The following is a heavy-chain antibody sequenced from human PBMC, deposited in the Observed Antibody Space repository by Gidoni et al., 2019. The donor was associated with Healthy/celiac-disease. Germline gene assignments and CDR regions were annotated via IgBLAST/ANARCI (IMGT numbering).Heavy chain of an antibody. CDR3: ATSGYSNYPGNWFDP. V-gene: IGHV1-69-2*01. CDR2: VDPEDGET. Sequence: TVKISCKVSGYTFTDYYMHWVQQAPGKGLEWMGLVDPEDGETIYAEKFQGRVTITADTSTDTAYMELSSLRSEDTAVYDCATSGYSNYPGNWFDPWGQGTLVTVSS. D-gene: IGHD4-4*01. CDR1: GYTFTDYY. J-gene: IGHJ5*02.